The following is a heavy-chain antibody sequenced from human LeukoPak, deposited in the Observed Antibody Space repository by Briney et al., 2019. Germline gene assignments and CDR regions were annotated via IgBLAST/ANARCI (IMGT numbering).Heavy chain of an antibody. Sequence: GGSLRLSCAASGFTFSSYGMHWVRQAPGKGLEWVAFIRYDGSNKYYADSVKGRFTISRGNSKNTLYLQMNSLRAEDTAVYYCAKARLLSVALDDYWGQGTLVTVSS. J-gene: IGHJ4*02. CDR3: AKARLLSVALDDY. CDR2: IRYDGSNK. V-gene: IGHV3-30*02. D-gene: IGHD3-10*01. CDR1: GFTFSSYG.